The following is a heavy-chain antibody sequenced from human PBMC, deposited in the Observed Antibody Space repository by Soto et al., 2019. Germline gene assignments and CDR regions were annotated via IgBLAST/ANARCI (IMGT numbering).Heavy chain of an antibody. Sequence: GGSLRLSCAASGFTFSSYAMHWVRQAPGKGLEWVAVISYDGSNKYYADSVKGRFTISRDNSKNTLYLQMNSLRAEDTAVYYCARSSGWYQTYYYYYGMDVWGQGTTVTVSS. J-gene: IGHJ6*02. CDR3: ARSSGWYQTYYYYYGMDV. D-gene: IGHD6-19*01. CDR1: GFTFSSYA. CDR2: ISYDGSNK. V-gene: IGHV3-30-3*01.